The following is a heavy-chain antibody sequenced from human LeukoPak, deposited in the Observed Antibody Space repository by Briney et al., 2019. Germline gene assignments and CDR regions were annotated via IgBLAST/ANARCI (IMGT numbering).Heavy chain of an antibody. J-gene: IGHJ4*02. D-gene: IGHD4-17*01. CDR2: ISGSGGST. Sequence: GGSLRLSCAASGFTFSSYAMSWVRQALGKGLEWVSAISGSGGSTYYANSVKGRFTISRDNSKNTLYLQMNSLRAEDTAVYYCAKDGFDYGDYVTLYYFDYWGQGTLVTVSS. V-gene: IGHV3-23*01. CDR1: GFTFSSYA. CDR3: AKDGFDYGDYVTLYYFDY.